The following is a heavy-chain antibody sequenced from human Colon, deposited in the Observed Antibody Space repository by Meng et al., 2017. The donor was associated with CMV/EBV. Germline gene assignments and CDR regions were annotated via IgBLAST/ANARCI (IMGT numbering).Heavy chain of an antibody. V-gene: IGHV3-23*03. Sequence: GESLKISCAASRFTFSNYNMSWVRQAPGKGLEWVSIIYSGGSSTYFADSVKGRFTISRDHSKNTLCLQLNSLRAEDTGVYYCARIQAGAVVFGAGPIDLWGRGTQVTVSS. D-gene: IGHD3-16*01. CDR3: ARIQAGAVVFGAGPIDL. CDR1: RFTFSNYN. CDR2: IYSGGSST. J-gene: IGHJ5*02.